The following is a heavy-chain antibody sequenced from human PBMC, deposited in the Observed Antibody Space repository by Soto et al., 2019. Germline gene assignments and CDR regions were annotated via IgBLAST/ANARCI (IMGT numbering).Heavy chain of an antibody. D-gene: IGHD6-19*01. CDR2: IYHSGST. CDR3: ARDLFSSGWAPYYFDY. J-gene: IGHJ4*02. V-gene: IGHV4-38-2*02. Sequence: LSLTCAVSGYSISSGYYWGWIRQPPGKGLEWIGSIYHSGSTYYNPSLKSRVTISVDTSKNQFSLKLSSVTAADTAVYYCARDLFSSGWAPYYFDYWGQGTLVTVSS. CDR1: GYSISSGYY.